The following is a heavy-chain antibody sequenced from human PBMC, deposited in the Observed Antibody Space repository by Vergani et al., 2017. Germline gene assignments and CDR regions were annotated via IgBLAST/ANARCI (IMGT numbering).Heavy chain of an antibody. V-gene: IGHV3-53*04. D-gene: IGHD3-22*01. CDR2: IYSGGST. J-gene: IGHJ3*02. Sequence: EVQLVESGGGLVKPGGSLSLSCAASGFTVSSNYMSWVRQAPGKGLEWVSVIYSGGSTYYADSVKGRFTISRHNSKNTLYLQMNSLRAEDTAVYYCASHYDISAKDAFDIWGQGTMVTVSS. CDR1: GFTVSSNY. CDR3: ASHYDISAKDAFDI.